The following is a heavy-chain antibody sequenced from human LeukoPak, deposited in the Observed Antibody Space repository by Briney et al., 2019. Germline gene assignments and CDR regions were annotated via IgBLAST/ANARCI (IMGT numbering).Heavy chain of an antibody. J-gene: IGHJ5*02. CDR1: GLTVSNHW. D-gene: IGHD5-18*01. CDR3: ASLDTAKQPLANH. Sequence: GGSLRLSCVASGLTVSNHWMSWVRQAPGKGLEWVANIREERGQEYYVDSVKGRFTISKNSAKNSLYLQMNTLRVEDTAMYYCASLDTAKQPLANHWGQGTLVTVSS. CDR2: IREERGQE. V-gene: IGHV3-7*03.